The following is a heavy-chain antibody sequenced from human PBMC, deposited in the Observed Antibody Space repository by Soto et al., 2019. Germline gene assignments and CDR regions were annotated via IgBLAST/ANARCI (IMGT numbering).Heavy chain of an antibody. V-gene: IGHV4-34*01. CDR2: INHSGST. CDR1: GGSFSGYY. D-gene: IGHD2-2*02. Sequence: PSETLSLTCAVYGGSFSGYYWSWIRQPPGKGLEWIGEINHSGSTNYNPSLKSRVTISVDTSKNQFSLKLSSVTAADTAVYYCARGPYCSSTSCYNRWFDPWGQGTLVTVSS. CDR3: ARGPYCSSTSCYNRWFDP. J-gene: IGHJ5*02.